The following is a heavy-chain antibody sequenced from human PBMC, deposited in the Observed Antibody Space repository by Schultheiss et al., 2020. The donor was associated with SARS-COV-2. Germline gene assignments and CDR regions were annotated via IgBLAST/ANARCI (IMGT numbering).Heavy chain of an antibody. CDR3: ARVSDYYYGMDV. CDR2: IYYSGST. V-gene: IGHV4-34*01. Sequence: SETLSLTCAVYGGSFSGYYWSWIRQPPGKGLEWIGYIYYSGSTYYNPSLKSRVTISVDTSKNQFSLKLSSVTAADTAVYYCARVSDYYYGMDVWGQGTTVTVSS. J-gene: IGHJ6*02. CDR1: GGSFSGYY.